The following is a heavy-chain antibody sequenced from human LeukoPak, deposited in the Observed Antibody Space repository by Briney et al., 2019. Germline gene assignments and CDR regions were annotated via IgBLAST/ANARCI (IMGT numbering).Heavy chain of an antibody. CDR1: GFTVSSNY. Sequence: PGGSLRLSCAASGFTVSSNYMSWIRQAPGKGLEWVSYISSSGSTIYYADSVKGRFTISRDNAKNSLYLQMNSLRAEDTAVYYCARGGSYYYDSSGYYYLGYWGQGTLVTVSS. J-gene: IGHJ4*02. CDR2: ISSSGSTI. CDR3: ARGGSYYYDSSGYYYLGY. V-gene: IGHV3-11*01. D-gene: IGHD3-22*01.